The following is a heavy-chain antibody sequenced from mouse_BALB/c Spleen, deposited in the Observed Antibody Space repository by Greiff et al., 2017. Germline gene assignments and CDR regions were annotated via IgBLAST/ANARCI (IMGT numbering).Heavy chain of an antibody. V-gene: IGHV2-9*02. CDR1: GFSFTSYG. CDR3: ARGGYYAMDY. J-gene: IGHJ4*01. Sequence: VQLQESGPGLVAPSQSLSITCTVSGFSFTSYGVHWVRQPPGKGLEWLGVIWAGGSTNYNSALMSRLSISKDNSKSQVFLKMNSLQTDDTAMYYCARGGYYAMDYGGQGTSVTVSS. CDR2: IWAGGST.